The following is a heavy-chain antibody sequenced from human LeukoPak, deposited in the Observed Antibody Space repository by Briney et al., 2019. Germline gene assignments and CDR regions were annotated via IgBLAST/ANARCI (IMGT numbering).Heavy chain of an antibody. J-gene: IGHJ6*04. V-gene: IGHV3-30*04. D-gene: IGHD4-17*01. CDR2: ISYDGSNK. Sequence: QPGRSLRLSCAASGFTFSSYAMHWVRQAPGRGLEWVAVISYDGSNKYYADSVKGRFTISRDNSKNTLYLQMNSLRAEDTAVYYCARDRRGDDYYYYGMDVWGKGTTVTVSS. CDR3: ARDRRGDDYYYYGMDV. CDR1: GFTFSSYA.